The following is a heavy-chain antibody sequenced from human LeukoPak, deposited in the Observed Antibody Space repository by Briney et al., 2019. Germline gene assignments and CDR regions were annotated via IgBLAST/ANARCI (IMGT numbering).Heavy chain of an antibody. J-gene: IGHJ6*03. Sequence: SETLSLTCTVSGGSISSYYWSWIRQPPGKGLEWIGYIYYSGSTNYNPSLKSRVTISVDTSKNQFSLKLSSVTAADTAVYYCARVIYSRSYYYYMDVWGKGTTVTVSS. V-gene: IGHV4-59*01. D-gene: IGHD6-13*01. CDR1: GGSISSYY. CDR3: ARVIYSRSYYYYMDV. CDR2: IYYSGST.